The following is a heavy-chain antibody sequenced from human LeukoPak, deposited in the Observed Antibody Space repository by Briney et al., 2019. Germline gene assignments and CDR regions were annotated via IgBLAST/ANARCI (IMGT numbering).Heavy chain of an antibody. CDR2: ISYDGSNK. V-gene: IGHV3-30*18. Sequence: GGTLRLSCAASGFTFSSYGMHWVRQAPGKGLEWVAVISYDGSNKFYADSVKGRFTISRDNSKSTLYLQMNSLRAEDTAVYYCAKALSSGTGGGWEDYFDYWGQGTLVTVSA. CDR1: GFTFSSYG. J-gene: IGHJ4*02. D-gene: IGHD3-10*01. CDR3: AKALSSGTGGGWEDYFDY.